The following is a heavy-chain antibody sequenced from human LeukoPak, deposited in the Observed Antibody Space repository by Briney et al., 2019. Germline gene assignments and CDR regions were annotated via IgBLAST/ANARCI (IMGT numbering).Heavy chain of an antibody. CDR1: GFTFGDYA. V-gene: IGHV3-49*03. CDR3: TREGTYGYYYFDDY. J-gene: IGHJ4*02. Sequence: GGSLRLSCTTSGFTFGDYAMSWFRQAPGKWLEWVGFIRSKAYGGTTEYAASVKGRFTISRDDSKSIAYLQMNSLKTEDTAVYYCTREGTYGYYYFDDYWGQGTLVTVSS. CDR2: IRSKAYGGTT. D-gene: IGHD3-22*01.